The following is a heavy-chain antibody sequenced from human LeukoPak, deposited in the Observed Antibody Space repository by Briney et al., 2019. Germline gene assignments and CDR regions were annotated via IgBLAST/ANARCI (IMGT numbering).Heavy chain of an antibody. CDR1: GGSISSSTYY. CDR3: ARHPTFSRGYFDF. V-gene: IGHV4-39*01. J-gene: IGHJ4*02. D-gene: IGHD2/OR15-2a*01. CDR2: IYYSGST. Sequence: SETLSLTCTVSGGSISSSTYYWGWIRQPPGKGLGWIGSIYYSGSTYYNPSLKSRVTISVDTSKNRFSLKLSSVTAADTAVYYCARHPTFSRGYFDFWGQGTLVTVSS.